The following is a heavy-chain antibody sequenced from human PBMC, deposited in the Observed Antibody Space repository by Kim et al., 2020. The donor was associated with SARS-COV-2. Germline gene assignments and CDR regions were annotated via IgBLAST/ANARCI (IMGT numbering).Heavy chain of an antibody. Sequence: GESLKISCQGSGYTFTSYWIGWVRQMPGKGLEWMGIIYPGDSDTRYSPSFQGQVTISVDRSINTAYLQWSGLKASDSAIYYCARRASSSEYFQHWGQGTLVTVS. D-gene: IGHD6-13*01. CDR1: GYTFTSYW. CDR2: IYPGDSDT. J-gene: IGHJ1*01. CDR3: ARRASSSEYFQH. V-gene: IGHV5-51*01.